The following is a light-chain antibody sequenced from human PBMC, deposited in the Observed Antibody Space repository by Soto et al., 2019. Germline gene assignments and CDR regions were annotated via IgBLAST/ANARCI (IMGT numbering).Light chain of an antibody. V-gene: IGLV2-18*02. Sequence: QSALTQPPSVSGSPGQSVTISCTGTSSDVGSYNRVSWYQQSPGTAPKLIIYEVSNRPSGVPDRFSGSKSGNTASLTISGLQAEDEADYYCSSHTISGPLFGGGTKVTVL. CDR2: EVS. CDR1: SSDVGSYNR. J-gene: IGLJ2*01. CDR3: SSHTISGPL.